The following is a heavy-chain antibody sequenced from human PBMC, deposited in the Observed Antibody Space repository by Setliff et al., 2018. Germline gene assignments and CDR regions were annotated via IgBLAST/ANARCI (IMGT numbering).Heavy chain of an antibody. CDR1: GFTFSNAW. Sequence: GGSLRLSCAASGFTFSNAWMTWVRQAPGKGLEWVGRIKSKADGGTTDYVAPVKGRFTISRDDSKNTLFLQMNSLRGEDTAMYYCAREIWDFYDDSWSGPSDYWGQGTLVTVSS. D-gene: IGHD3-3*01. CDR3: AREIWDFYDDSWSGPSDY. V-gene: IGHV3-15*01. CDR2: IKSKADGGTT. J-gene: IGHJ4*02.